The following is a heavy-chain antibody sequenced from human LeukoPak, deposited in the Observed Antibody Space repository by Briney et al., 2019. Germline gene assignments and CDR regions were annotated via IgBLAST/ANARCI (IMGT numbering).Heavy chain of an antibody. V-gene: IGHV3-21*01. CDR1: GFTFSSYS. J-gene: IGHJ4*02. D-gene: IGHD3-22*01. CDR3: ARDLSLTYYYDSSGYFHFDY. CDR2: ISSSSSYI. Sequence: PGGSLRLSCAASGFTFSSYSMNWVRQAPGKGLEWVSSISSSSSYIYYADSVKGRFTISRDNAKNSLYLQMNSLGAEDTAVYYCARDLSLTYYYDSSGYFHFDYWGQGTLVTVSS.